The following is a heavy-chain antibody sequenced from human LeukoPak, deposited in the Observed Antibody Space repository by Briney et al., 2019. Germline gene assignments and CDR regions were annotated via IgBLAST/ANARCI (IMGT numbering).Heavy chain of an antibody. CDR3: TRVYSSSWSGSYFDY. CDR1: AFTFDNYN. J-gene: IGHJ4*02. CDR2: TRNKANGYTT. D-gene: IGHD6-6*01. V-gene: IGHV3-72*01. Sequence: GGSLRLSCAASAFTFDNYNMNWVRQAPGKGLEWVGRTRNKANGYTTEYAASVKGRFTISRDDSKSSLYLQMNSLKTEDTSIYYCTRVYSSSWSGSYFDYWGQGTLVTVSS.